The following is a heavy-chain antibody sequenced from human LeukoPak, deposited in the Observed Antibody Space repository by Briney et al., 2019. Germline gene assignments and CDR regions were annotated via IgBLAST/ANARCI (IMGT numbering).Heavy chain of an antibody. CDR2: IYSDGST. J-gene: IGHJ4*02. CDR1: GFTVSSIY. D-gene: IGHD5-12*01. CDR3: ARAMRGYSYILEH. Sequence: GGSLRLSCAASGFTVSSIYMNWVRQAPGKGLEWVSVIYSDGSTYYAESVKGRFTVSRDDSKNTLYLQMNSLRAEDTAVYYCARAMRGYSYILEHWGQGTLVTASS. V-gene: IGHV3-53*01.